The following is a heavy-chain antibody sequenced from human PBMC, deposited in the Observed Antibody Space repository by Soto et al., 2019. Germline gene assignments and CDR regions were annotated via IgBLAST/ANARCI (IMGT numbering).Heavy chain of an antibody. CDR1: GVSIKTNDYY. Sequence: SETLSLTCIVSGVSIKTNDYYWGWVRQPPGKGLEWIGNIFYGGSTFYNPSLRTRLTISVDTSKNQFSLRLNSVTAADTAVYYCAAFVVPASRNTGFNFWGQGTLVTVSS. CDR3: AAFVVPASRNTGFNF. CDR2: IFYGGST. V-gene: IGHV4-39*01. J-gene: IGHJ4*02. D-gene: IGHD2-15*01.